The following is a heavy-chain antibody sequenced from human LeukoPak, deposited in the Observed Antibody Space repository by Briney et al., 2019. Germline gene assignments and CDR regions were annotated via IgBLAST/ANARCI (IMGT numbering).Heavy chain of an antibody. J-gene: IGHJ4*02. D-gene: IGHD3-22*01. CDR3: ARDLLYYDSSAPFDY. V-gene: IGHV1-69*13. CDR1: GGTFSSYA. Sequence: SVKVSCKASGGTFSSYAISWVRQAPGQGLEWMGGIIPIFGTANYAQKFQGRVTITADESTSTAYMELSSLRSEDTAVYYCARDLLYYDSSAPFDYWGQGTLVTVSS. CDR2: IIPIFGTA.